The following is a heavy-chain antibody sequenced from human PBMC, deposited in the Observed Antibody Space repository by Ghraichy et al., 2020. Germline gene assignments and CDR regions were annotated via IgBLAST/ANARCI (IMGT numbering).Heavy chain of an antibody. J-gene: IGHJ4*02. CDR2: IYLDDDK. V-gene: IGHV2-5*02. CDR1: GISLATSGVG. D-gene: IGHD5-18*01. CDR3: AHGTGGFSSGLDN. Sequence: PTLVKPTQTLTLTCTFSGISLATSGVGVAWIRQPPGKALEWLALIYLDDDKRYRPSLKSRLTITKDTSKNQVVLMMTNMDPADTGTYFCAHGTGGFSSGLDNWGQGTLVTVSS.